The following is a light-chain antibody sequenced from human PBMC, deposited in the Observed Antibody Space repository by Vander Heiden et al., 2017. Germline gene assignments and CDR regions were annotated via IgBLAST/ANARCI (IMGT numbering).Light chain of an antibody. J-gene: IGLJ2*01. V-gene: IGLV8-61*01. CDR2: STN. Sequence: QTVVTQAPSFSLSPGGTVTLTCGLSSGSVSTNYYPSWYQQTPGQSTRTLIYSTNTRSSGVPDRFSGSILGNTAALTITGAQADDESDYYCVLYMGSGISVFGGGTKLTVL. CDR1: SGSVSTNYY. CDR3: VLYMGSGISV.